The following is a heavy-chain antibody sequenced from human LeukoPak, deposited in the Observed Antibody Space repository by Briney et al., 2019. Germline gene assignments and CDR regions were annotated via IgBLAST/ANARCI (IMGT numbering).Heavy chain of an antibody. Sequence: SETLSLTCAVYGGSFSGYYWSWIRQPPGKGLEWIGEINHSGSTNYNLSLKSRVTISVDTSKNQFSLKLSSVTAADTAVYYCARNSGYACFDYWGQGTLVTVSS. CDR2: INHSGST. D-gene: IGHD5-12*01. CDR3: ARNSGYACFDY. V-gene: IGHV4-34*01. CDR1: GGSFSGYY. J-gene: IGHJ4*02.